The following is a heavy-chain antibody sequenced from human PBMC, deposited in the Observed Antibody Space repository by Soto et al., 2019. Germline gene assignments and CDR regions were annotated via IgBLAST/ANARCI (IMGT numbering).Heavy chain of an antibody. CDR3: ARGVSTIWIYGDPYFYGVDV. Sequence: ASVKVSCKASGYTFTSYGISWVRQAPGQGLEWMGWISAYNGNTNYAQKLQGRVTMTTDTSTSTAYMELRSLRSDDTAVYYCARGVSTIWIYGDPYFYGVDVWGQGTTVTVSS. D-gene: IGHD1-7*01. V-gene: IGHV1-18*01. J-gene: IGHJ6*02. CDR1: GYTFTSYG. CDR2: ISAYNGNT.